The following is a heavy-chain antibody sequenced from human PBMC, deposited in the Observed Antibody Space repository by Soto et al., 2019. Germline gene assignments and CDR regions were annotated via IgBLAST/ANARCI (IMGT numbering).Heavy chain of an antibody. CDR3: ARDLGGYVHLWDKSNY. CDR1: GFRFSGFG. CDR2: ISFDASEK. V-gene: IGHV3-30*04. Sequence: QVQLVESGGGVVQPGASLTLSCAASGFRFSGFGMHWVRQAPGKGLEWVAVISFDASEKFYVDSVKGRFSISRDDSHSKVFLQMNSLRRETTGVYYCARDLGGYVHLWDKSNYWGQGTLVNVS. D-gene: IGHD5-12*01. J-gene: IGHJ1*01.